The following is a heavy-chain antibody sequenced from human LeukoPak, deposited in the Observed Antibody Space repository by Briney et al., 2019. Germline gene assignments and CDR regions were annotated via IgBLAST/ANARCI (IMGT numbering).Heavy chain of an antibody. V-gene: IGHV1-46*01. CDR1: GYTFTSYY. CDR3: ARTGSGSTIDY. J-gene: IGHJ4*02. D-gene: IGHD3-10*01. CDR2: INPSDGST. Sequence: ASVKVSCKASGYTFTSYYMHWVRQAPGQGLEWMGKINPSDGSTSYAQKFQGRVTMTRDTSTSTVYMELSSLRSEDTAVYYCARTGSGSTIDYWGQGTLVTVSS.